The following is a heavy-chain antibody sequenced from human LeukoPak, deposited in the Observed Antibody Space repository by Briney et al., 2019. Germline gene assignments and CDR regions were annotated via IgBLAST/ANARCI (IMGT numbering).Heavy chain of an antibody. V-gene: IGHV4-39*01. D-gene: IGHD1-1*01. CDR1: GGSISSGSFY. CDR3: ARLGLGATTVTDY. CDR2: IYYRGNT. Sequence: SETLSLTCTVSGGSISSGSFYWGWIRQPPGKGLEWIGSIYYRGNTYYNPSLKSRVTLSVDTSSNQFSLNLNSVTAADTAVYYCARLGLGATTVTDYWGQGTLVTVSS. J-gene: IGHJ4*02.